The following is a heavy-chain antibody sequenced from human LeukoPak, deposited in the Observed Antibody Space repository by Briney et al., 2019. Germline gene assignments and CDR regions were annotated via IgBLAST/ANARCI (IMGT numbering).Heavy chain of an antibody. CDR1: GFSFSDYN. V-gene: IGHV3-21*01. D-gene: IGHD3-10*01. CDR2: ITTSSTYI. Sequence: PGGSLRLSCAASGFSFSDYNMNWVRQAPGKALEWVSSITTSSTYIYYGDSVKGRFTISRDNAKNSLYLQMNGLRAEDTAVYYCARDPMVRGPLDYWGQGTLVTVSS. CDR3: ARDPMVRGPLDY. J-gene: IGHJ4*02.